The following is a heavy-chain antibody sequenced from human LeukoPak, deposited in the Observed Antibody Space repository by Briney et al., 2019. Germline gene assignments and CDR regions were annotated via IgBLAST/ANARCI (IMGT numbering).Heavy chain of an antibody. CDR2: IIPILGIP. Sequence: GASVKVSCKASGGTFSSYAISWVRQAPGQGLEWMGRIIPILGIPDYAQRFQGRVTITADKSTSTAYMELSSLRSEDTAVYYCATSLLRNEEFNWFDPWGQGTLVTVSS. CDR3: ATSLLRNEEFNWFDP. V-gene: IGHV1-69*04. D-gene: IGHD1-1*01. J-gene: IGHJ5*02. CDR1: GGTFSSYA.